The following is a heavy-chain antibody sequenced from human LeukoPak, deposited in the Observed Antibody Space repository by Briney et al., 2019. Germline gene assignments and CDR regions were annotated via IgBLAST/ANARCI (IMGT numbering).Heavy chain of an antibody. CDR1: GGSFSGYY. J-gene: IGHJ5*02. CDR2: INHSGST. V-gene: IGHV4-34*01. CDR3: ARGLHFLSPWFDP. Sequence: SETLSLTCAVYGGSFSGYYWSWIRQPPGKGLEWIGEINHSGSTNYNPSLKSRVTISVDTSKNQFSLKLSSVTAADTAVYYCARGLHFLSPWFDPWGQGTLVTVSS. D-gene: IGHD2/OR15-2a*01.